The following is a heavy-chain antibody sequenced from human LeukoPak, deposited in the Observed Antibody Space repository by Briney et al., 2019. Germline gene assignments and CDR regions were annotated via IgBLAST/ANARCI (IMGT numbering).Heavy chain of an antibody. CDR1: GFTFSSYA. CDR2: ISYDGSNK. V-gene: IGHV3-30-3*02. D-gene: IGHD2-15*01. Sequence: GGSLRLSCAASGFTFSSYAMHWVRQAPGKGLEWVAVISYDGSNKYYAYYVKGRFTISRDNSKNTLYLQMNSLRAEDTAVYYCASGPTGGAFDIWGQGTMVTVSS. J-gene: IGHJ3*02. CDR3: ASGPTGGAFDI.